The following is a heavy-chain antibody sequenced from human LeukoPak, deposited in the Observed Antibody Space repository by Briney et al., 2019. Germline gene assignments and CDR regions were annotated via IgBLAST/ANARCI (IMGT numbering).Heavy chain of an antibody. J-gene: IGHJ4*02. Sequence: GGSLRLSCAASGFTFSSYAMHWVRQAPGRGLEYVSAISSNGGSTYYANSVKGRFTISRDNSKNTLYLQMGSLRAEDMAVYYCARERDGQESGFDYWGQGTLVTVSS. V-gene: IGHV3-64*01. CDR1: GFTFSSYA. D-gene: IGHD5-24*01. CDR2: ISSNGGST. CDR3: ARERDGQESGFDY.